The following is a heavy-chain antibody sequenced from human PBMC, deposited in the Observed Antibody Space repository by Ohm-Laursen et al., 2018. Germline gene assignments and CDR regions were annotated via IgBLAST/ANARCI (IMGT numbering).Heavy chain of an antibody. V-gene: IGHV4-59*01. CDR2: IYYSGST. CDR1: GGSIIDYY. Sequence: SETLSLTWTVSGGSIIDYYWSWIRQPPGKGLEWIGYIYYSGSTNYNPSLKSRVTISVDTSKNQFSLKLSSVTAADTAVYYCARDRSSSGLDPWGQGTLVTVSS. CDR3: ARDRSSSGLDP. J-gene: IGHJ5*02. D-gene: IGHD6-6*01.